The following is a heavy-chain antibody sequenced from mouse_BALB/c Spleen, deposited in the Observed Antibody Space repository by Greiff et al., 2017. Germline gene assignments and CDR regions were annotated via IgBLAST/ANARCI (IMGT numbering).Heavy chain of an antibody. CDR1: GYSITSDYA. J-gene: IGHJ4*01. CDR2: ISYSGST. Sequence: EVKLEESGPGLVKPSQSLSLTCTVTGYSITSDYAWNWVRQFPGNKLEWMGYISYSGSTSYNPSLKSRISITRDTSKNQFFLQLNSVTTEDTATYYCAQCRYYGSRDYYAMDYWGQGTSVTVSS. D-gene: IGHD1-1*01. CDR3: AQCRYYGSRDYYAMDY. V-gene: IGHV3-2*02.